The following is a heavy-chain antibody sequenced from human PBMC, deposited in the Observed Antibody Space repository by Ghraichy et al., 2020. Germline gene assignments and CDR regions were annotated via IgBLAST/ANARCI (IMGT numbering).Heavy chain of an antibody. V-gene: IGHV2-70*01. D-gene: IGHD3/OR15-3a*01. CDR1: GFSLSTSGVS. CDR3: ARDRIGTGSVDYYCGMDV. J-gene: IGHJ6*02. Sequence: SGPTLVKPTQTLTLTCTFSGFSLSTSGVSVSWIRQPPGKALEWLALIDWDDDKYYSASLRTRLSISKDTSKNQVVLTMINVDPVDTATYYCARDRIGTGSVDYYCGMDVWGQGTTVTVSS. CDR2: IDWDDDK.